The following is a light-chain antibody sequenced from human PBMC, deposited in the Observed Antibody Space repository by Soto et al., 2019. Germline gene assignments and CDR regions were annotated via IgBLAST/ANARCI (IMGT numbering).Light chain of an antibody. CDR1: QSLHSDGKTY. V-gene: IGKV2D-29*01. CDR2: EVS. CDR3: MQSIQLGLT. J-gene: IGKJ4*01. Sequence: DIVMTQTPLSLSVTPGQPASISCKSSQSLHSDGKTYLYWYLQKPGQPPQLLIYEVSNRFSGVPDRFSGSGSGIDFTLKISRVEAEDVGVYYCMQSIQLGLTFGGGTKVEIK.